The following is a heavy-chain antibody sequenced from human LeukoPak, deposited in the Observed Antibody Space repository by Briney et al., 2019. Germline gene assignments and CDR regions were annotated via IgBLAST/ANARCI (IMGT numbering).Heavy chain of an antibody. V-gene: IGHV1-18*01. J-gene: IGHJ4*02. Sequence: ASVKVSCKTSGYTFTIYGISWVRQAPGQGLEWMGLISAYGNTNYAQNLQGRVTMITDTSTSTAYMELRSLRSDDTAVYYCARGIIGYYFDYWGQGTLVTVSS. CDR3: ARGIIGYYFDY. CDR2: ISAYGNT. CDR1: GYTFTIYG. D-gene: IGHD2-15*01.